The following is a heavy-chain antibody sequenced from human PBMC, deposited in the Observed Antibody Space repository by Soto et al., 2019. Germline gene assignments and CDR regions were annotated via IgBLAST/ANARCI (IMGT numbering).Heavy chain of an antibody. CDR2: INPSGGST. D-gene: IGHD3-16*01. V-gene: IGHV1-46*01. CDR1: GYTFTSYY. J-gene: IGHJ6*02. Sequence: ASVKVSCKASGYTFTSYYMHWVRQAPGQGLEWMGIINPSGGSTSYAQKFQGRVTMTRDTSTSTVYMELSSLRSEDTAVYYCAQCLFGVYYYYGMDVWGQGTTVTVSS. CDR3: AQCLFGVYYYYGMDV.